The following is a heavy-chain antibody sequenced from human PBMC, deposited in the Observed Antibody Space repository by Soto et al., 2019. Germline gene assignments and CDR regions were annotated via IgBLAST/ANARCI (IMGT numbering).Heavy chain of an antibody. CDR1: GFTFSSYG. J-gene: IGHJ4*02. Sequence: QVQLVESGGGVVQPGRSLRLSCAASGFTFSSYGMHWVRQAPGKGLEWVAVISYDGSNKYYADSVKGRFTISRDNSKNTLSLQMNSLRAEDTAVYYCAKDRGDTRGAIGYWGQGTLVTVSS. CDR3: AKDRGDTRGAIGY. V-gene: IGHV3-30*18. CDR2: ISYDGSNK. D-gene: IGHD2-2*02.